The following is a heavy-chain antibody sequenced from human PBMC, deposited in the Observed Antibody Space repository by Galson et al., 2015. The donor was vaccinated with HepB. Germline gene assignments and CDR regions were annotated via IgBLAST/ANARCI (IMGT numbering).Heavy chain of an antibody. J-gene: IGHJ4*02. CDR3: AKGRRTSGSYSDFDY. V-gene: IGHV3-23*01. CDR1: GFTFSSYA. CDR2: ISGSGGST. D-gene: IGHD3-10*01. Sequence: SLRLSCAASGFTFSSYAMSWVRQAPGKGLEWVSIISGSGGSTYHADSVKGRFTVSRDNSKNTLYLQMSSLRAEDTAVYYCAKGRRTSGSYSDFDYWGQGTLVTVSS.